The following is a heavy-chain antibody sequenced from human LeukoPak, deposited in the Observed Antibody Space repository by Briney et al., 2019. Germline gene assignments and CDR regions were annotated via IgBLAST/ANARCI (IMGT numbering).Heavy chain of an antibody. J-gene: IGHJ5*02. CDR1: GGSISSYY. V-gene: IGHV4-4*07. CDR3: AREGDYYGSGSSNWFDP. Sequence: SETLSLTCTVSGGSISSYYWSWIRQPAGKGLEWIGRIYTSGSTNYNPSLKSRVTMSVDTSKNQFSLKLSSVTAADTAVYYCAREGDYYGSGSSNWFDPWGQGTLVTVSS. D-gene: IGHD3-10*01. CDR2: IYTSGST.